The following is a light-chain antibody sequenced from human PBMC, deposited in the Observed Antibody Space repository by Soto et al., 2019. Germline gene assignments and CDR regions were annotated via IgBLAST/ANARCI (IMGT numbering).Light chain of an antibody. CDR1: ISDVSGYNF. CDR2: DVS. V-gene: IGLV2-14*03. Sequence: QSVLTQPASVYGSPGQSITISCTGTISDVSGYNFVSWYQQYPGEAPKLMIYDVSNRPSGVSNRFSGSKSGNTASLTISGLQAEDEADYYCSSYKSSNTYVFGTGNKVTVL. J-gene: IGLJ1*01. CDR3: SSYKSSNTYV.